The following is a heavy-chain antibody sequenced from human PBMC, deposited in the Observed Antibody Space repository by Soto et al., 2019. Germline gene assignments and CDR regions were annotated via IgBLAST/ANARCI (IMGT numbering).Heavy chain of an antibody. D-gene: IGHD5-18*01. V-gene: IGHV3-7*01. CDR3: ARDLGVDTAMDRYYYYYMDV. CDR1: GFTVSSYW. Sequence: GGSLRLSCAASGFTVSSYWISWVRQAPGKGLEWVANIKQDGSEKYYVDSVKGRFTISRDNAKNSLYLQMNSLRAEDTAVYYCARDLGVDTAMDRYYYYYMDVWGKGTTVTVSS. J-gene: IGHJ6*03. CDR2: IKQDGSEK.